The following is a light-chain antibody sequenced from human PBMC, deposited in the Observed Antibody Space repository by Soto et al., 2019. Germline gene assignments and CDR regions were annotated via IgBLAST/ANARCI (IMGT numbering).Light chain of an antibody. Sequence: DIQMTQSPSSLSASVGDRLTITCRASQSISSYLNWYQHKPGKAPRLLIYAASSLQSGVPSRFSGSGSGTDFTLTISSLQPEDSAAYYCQQSYSTPVDFGQGTKLEIK. CDR2: AAS. CDR3: QQSYSTPVD. V-gene: IGKV1-39*01. J-gene: IGKJ2*01. CDR1: QSISSY.